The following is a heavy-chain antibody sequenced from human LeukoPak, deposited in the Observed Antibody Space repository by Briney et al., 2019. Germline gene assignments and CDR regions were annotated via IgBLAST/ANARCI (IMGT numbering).Heavy chain of an antibody. D-gene: IGHD4-17*01. CDR1: GGSVSRGSYY. CDR2: IYYSGST. J-gene: IGHJ3*02. V-gene: IGHV4-61*01. CDR3: ARGSYGDYVLDDAFDI. Sequence: SETLSLTCTVSGGSVSRGSYYWSWIRQPPGKGLEWIGYIYYSGSTNYNPSLKSRVTISVDTSKNQFSLKLSSVTAVDTAVYYCARGSYGDYVLDDAFDIWGQGTMVTVSS.